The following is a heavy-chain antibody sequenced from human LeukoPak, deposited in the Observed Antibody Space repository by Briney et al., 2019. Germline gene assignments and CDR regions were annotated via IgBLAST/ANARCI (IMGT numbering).Heavy chain of an antibody. CDR3: ARVFRPSLTVFIIRGAFDI. CDR1: GGSISSYY. CDR2: IYYSGST. V-gene: IGHV4-59*12. Sequence: SETLSLTCTVSGGSISSYYWSWIRQPPGKGLEWIGYIYYSGSTNYNPSLKSRVTISVDTSKSQFSLKLSSVTAADTAVYYCARVFRPSLTVFIIRGAFDIWGQGTMVTVSS. D-gene: IGHD3/OR15-3a*01. J-gene: IGHJ3*02.